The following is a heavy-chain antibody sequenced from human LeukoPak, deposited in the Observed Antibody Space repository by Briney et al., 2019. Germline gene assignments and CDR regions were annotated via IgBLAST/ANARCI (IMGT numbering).Heavy chain of an antibody. J-gene: IGHJ4*02. Sequence: SVKVSCKASGGTFSSYGISWVRQAPGQGLEWMGGIIPISGTANYAQKFQGRVTITADESTSTAYMELSSLRSEDTAVYYCASGVYYDSSGYSFEYWGQGTLVTVSS. CDR2: IIPISGTA. D-gene: IGHD3-22*01. CDR3: ASGVYYDSSGYSFEY. V-gene: IGHV1-69*13. CDR1: GGTFSSYG.